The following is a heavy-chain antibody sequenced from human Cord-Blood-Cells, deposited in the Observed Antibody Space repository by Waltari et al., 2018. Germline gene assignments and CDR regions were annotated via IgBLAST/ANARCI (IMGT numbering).Heavy chain of an antibody. CDR1: GFTFSSYS. V-gene: IGHV3-21*01. Sequence: EVQLVESGGGLVKPGGSLRLSCAASGFTFSSYSMNWVRQAPGKGLEWVSSISSSSSYIYYADSVKCRFTISRDNAKNSLYLQMNSLRAEDTAVYYCARDSTAAARPYPYYYYGMDVWGQGTTVTVSS. CDR3: ARDSTAAARPYPYYYYGMDV. J-gene: IGHJ6*02. CDR2: ISSSSSYI. D-gene: IGHD6-13*01.